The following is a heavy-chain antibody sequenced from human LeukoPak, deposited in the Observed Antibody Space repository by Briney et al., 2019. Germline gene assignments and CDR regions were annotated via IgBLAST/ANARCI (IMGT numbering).Heavy chain of an antibody. CDR2: INHSGST. V-gene: IGHV4-34*01. Sequence: GSLRLSCAASGFTFSSYSMNWVRQPPGKGREWIGEINHSGSTNYNPSLKSRVTISVDTSKNQFSLKLSSVTAADTAVYYCARTPHYYDSSGYYGTFDYWGQGTLVTVSS. D-gene: IGHD3-22*01. CDR3: ARTPHYYDSSGYYGTFDY. CDR1: GFTFSSYS. J-gene: IGHJ4*02.